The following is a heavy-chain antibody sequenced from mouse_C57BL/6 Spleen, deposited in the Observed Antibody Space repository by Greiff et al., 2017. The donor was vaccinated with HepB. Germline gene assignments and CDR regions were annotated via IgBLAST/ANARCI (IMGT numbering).Heavy chain of an antibody. V-gene: IGHV5-6*01. CDR3: ARTMVTNYAMDY. CDR2: ISSGGSYT. J-gene: IGHJ4*01. Sequence: EVQLVESGGDLVKPGGSLKLSCAASGFTFSNYGMSWVRQTPDKRLEWVATISSGGSYTYYPDSVKGRFIISRDNAKNTLYLQMSSLKSEDTAMYYCARTMVTNYAMDYWGQGTSVTVSS. CDR1: GFTFSNYG. D-gene: IGHD2-2*01.